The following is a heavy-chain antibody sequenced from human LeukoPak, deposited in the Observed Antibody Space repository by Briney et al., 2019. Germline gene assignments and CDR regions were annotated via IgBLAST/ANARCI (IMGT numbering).Heavy chain of an antibody. CDR3: ASQYYYGFDY. CDR1: GFTFSSYA. Sequence: PGGSLRLSCAASGFTFSSYAMRWVRQAPGKGLGWVAVISYVGSNKYYADPVKGRFTISRDNSTNTLYLQMSSLRAEDTAVYYCASQYYYGFDYWGQGTLVTVSS. V-gene: IGHV3-30*04. CDR2: ISYVGSNK. J-gene: IGHJ4*02. D-gene: IGHD3-10*01.